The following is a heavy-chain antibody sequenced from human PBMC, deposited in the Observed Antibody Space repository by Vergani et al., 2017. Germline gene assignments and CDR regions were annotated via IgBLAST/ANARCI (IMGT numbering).Heavy chain of an antibody. CDR3: ARDRSTVTDDAFDI. CDR2: IIPMFGTA. CDR1: GGTFSSYA. D-gene: IGHD4-17*01. V-gene: IGHV1-69*01. J-gene: IGHJ3*02. Sequence: QEQLVQSGAEVRKPGSSVKVSCKASGGTFSSYAISWVRQAPGQGLEWMGGIIPMFGTANYAQKFQGRVTITADESTSTAYMELSSLKSEDTAVYYCARDRSTVTDDAFDIWGQGAMVTVSS.